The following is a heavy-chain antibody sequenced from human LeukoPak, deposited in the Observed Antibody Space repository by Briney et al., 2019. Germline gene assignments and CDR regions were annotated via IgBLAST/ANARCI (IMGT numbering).Heavy chain of an antibody. J-gene: IGHJ4*02. CDR1: GYTFTSYG. V-gene: IGHV1-18*04. CDR3: ARTTYYYGPGSYRFDY. CDR2: ISAYNGNT. D-gene: IGHD3-10*01. Sequence: ASVKVSCKASGYTFTSYGTSWVRQAPGQGLEWMGWISAYNGNTNYAQKLQGRVTMTTDTSTSTAYMELRSLRSDDTAVYYCARTTYYYGPGSYRFDYWGQGTLVTVSS.